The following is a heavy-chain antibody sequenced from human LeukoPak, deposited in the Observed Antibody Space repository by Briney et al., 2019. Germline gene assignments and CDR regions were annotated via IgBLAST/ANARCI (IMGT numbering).Heavy chain of an antibody. D-gene: IGHD3-10*01. V-gene: IGHV3-49*03. CDR3: TRFGGFGFGDFKFDR. J-gene: IGHJ5*02. Sequence: GGSLRLSCTASGFTFGDYAVSWFRQAPGKGLEWVGFTRNKAYGGTTEYAASVKGRFTISRDDSKSIAYLQMSSLKTEDTAVYYCTRFGGFGFGDFKFDRWGQGALVTVSS. CDR2: TRNKAYGGTT. CDR1: GFTFGDYA.